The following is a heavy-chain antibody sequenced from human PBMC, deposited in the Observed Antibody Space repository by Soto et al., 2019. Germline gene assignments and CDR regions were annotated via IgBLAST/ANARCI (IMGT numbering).Heavy chain of an antibody. Sequence: ETLSLTCAVYGGSFSGYYWSWIRQPPGKGLEWIGEINHSGSTNYNPSLKSRVTISVDTSKNQFSLKLSSVTAADTAVYYCARVGYFDWFDYWGQGTLVTVSS. CDR2: INHSGST. V-gene: IGHV4-34*01. CDR1: GGSFSGYY. J-gene: IGHJ4*02. CDR3: ARVGYFDWFDY. D-gene: IGHD3-9*01.